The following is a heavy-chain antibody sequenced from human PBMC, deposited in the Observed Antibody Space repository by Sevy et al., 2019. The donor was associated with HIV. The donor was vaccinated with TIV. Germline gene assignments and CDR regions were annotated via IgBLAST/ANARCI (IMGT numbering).Heavy chain of an antibody. Sequence: GGSLRLSCAVSGFPVRSNYISWVRQAPGKGLEWVSTIYGCGNTYYADSVQGSFSISRDNSKNIVYLQINSPRCDDTSVYYGASDTVSGYNLWGQGTLVTVSS. J-gene: IGHJ4*02. CDR2: IYGCGNT. V-gene: IGHV3-66*01. CDR3: ASDTVSGYNL. D-gene: IGHD5-12*01. CDR1: GFPVRSNY.